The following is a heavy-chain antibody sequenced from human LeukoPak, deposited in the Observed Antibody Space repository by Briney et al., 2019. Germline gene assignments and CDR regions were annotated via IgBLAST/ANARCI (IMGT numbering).Heavy chain of an antibody. CDR1: GFTFSSYA. Sequence: GGSLRLSCAASGFTFSSYAMSWVRQAPGKGLEWVSTISGSGSATYYADSVKGRFTISRDNSKNTLYLQMNSLRAEDTAVYYCAKALADYYYYGMDVWGQGTTVTVSS. J-gene: IGHJ6*02. D-gene: IGHD6-19*01. CDR2: ISGSGSAT. V-gene: IGHV3-23*01. CDR3: AKALADYYYYGMDV.